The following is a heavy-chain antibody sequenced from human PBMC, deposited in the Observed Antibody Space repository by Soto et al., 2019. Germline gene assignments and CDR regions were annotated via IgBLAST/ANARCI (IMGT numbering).Heavy chain of an antibody. D-gene: IGHD1-26*01. J-gene: IGHJ6*02. CDR1: GFTFSSYA. Sequence: EVQVLESGGGLGQPGGSLRLSCAASGFTFSSYAMSWVRQAPGKGLEWVSAISAGGVATNHADSVKGRFTISRDNSNSALYVQMNSLTGEDTAVYYCARTRSAWSDFHYYSLDVWGQGTTVTVSS. CDR2: ISAGGVAT. CDR3: ARTRSAWSDFHYYSLDV. V-gene: IGHV3-23*01.